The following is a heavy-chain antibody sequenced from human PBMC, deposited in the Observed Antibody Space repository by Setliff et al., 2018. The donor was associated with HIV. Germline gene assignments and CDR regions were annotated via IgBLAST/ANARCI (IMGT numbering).Heavy chain of an antibody. J-gene: IGHJ5*02. CDR1: GGFISNHY. CDR2: THYSGSS. D-gene: IGHD1-26*01. CDR3: ARGVGSGSYFNWFDP. Sequence: SETLSLTCTISGGFISNHYWNWIRQPPGKGLEWIGSTHYSGSSYYSPSLKSRVTISADTSKNQFSLKLSSVTAADTAVYYCARGVGSGSYFNWFDPWGQGTLVTVSS. V-gene: IGHV4-59*11.